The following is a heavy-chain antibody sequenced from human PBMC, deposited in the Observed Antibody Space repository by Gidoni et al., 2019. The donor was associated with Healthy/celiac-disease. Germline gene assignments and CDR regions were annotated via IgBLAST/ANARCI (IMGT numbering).Heavy chain of an antibody. Sequence: QVQLQESGPGQVKPSETLSLTCTVSGGSISSYYWSWLRQPPGKGLEWIGYIYTSGSTNYNPSLKSRVTISVDTSKNQFSLKLSSVTAADTAVYYCARGTAAEIYDSSGYYYPLDAFDIWGQGTMVTVSS. CDR1: GGSISSYY. D-gene: IGHD3-22*01. CDR3: ARGTAAEIYDSSGYYYPLDAFDI. V-gene: IGHV4-59*01. CDR2: IYTSGST. J-gene: IGHJ3*02.